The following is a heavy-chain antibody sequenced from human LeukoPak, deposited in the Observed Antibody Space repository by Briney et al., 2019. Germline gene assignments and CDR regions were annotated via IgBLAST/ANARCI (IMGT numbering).Heavy chain of an antibody. J-gene: IGHJ5*02. V-gene: IGHV4-59*01. D-gene: IGHD1-26*01. Sequence: KPSETLSLTCTVSGDSISNYYWSWIRQPPGKGLESIGYINYSGSTNYNPFLKSRVTISVDTSKNQFSLKLSSVTAADTAVYYCARSRAFNSGAFDPWGQGSLVTVSS. CDR1: GDSISNYY. CDR2: INYSGST. CDR3: ARSRAFNSGAFDP.